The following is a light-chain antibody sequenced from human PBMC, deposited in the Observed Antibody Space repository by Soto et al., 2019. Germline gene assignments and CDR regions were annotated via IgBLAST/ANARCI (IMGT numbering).Light chain of an antibody. CDR3: QQRSSWPLT. Sequence: EIVLTQSPATLSLSPGERATLSCRASQSVSSYLAWYQHKPGQRPRLLIYGATNRATGVPARFSGSGSGTDFTLTISNLEPEDFAVYYCQQRSSWPLTFGGGTKVDIK. V-gene: IGKV3-11*01. CDR1: QSVSSY. J-gene: IGKJ4*01. CDR2: GAT.